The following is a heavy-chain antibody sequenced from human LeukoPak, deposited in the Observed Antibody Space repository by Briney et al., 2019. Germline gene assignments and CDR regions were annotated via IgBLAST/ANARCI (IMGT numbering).Heavy chain of an antibody. V-gene: IGHV3-7*02. D-gene: IGHD3-16*01. CDR1: GFTFGSYW. J-gene: IGHJ5*02. CDR2: VKRDGSKK. CDR3: ERGVGVMRFHYLFS. Sequence: PGGSLRLSCAASGFTFGSYWMSWVRQAPGKGLEWVANVKRDGSKKYYVASVKGRFTISRDNAKNSLYLQMNSLRAEDTAVYYCERGVGVMRFHYLFSWGERTLVIVSS.